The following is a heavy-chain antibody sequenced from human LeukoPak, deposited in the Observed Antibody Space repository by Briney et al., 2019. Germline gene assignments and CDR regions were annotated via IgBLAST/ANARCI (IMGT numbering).Heavy chain of an antibody. V-gene: IGHV6-1*01. CDR1: GDSVSSNSVT. CDR2: TYYRSTRYN. Sequence: SQTLSLTCAISGDSVSSNSVTWNWIRESPSRGLEWLGRTYYRSTRYNDYAVSVRGRITVNPDTSKNQFSLHLNSVTPEDTAVYYCARRLTQYDCFDPWGQGILVTVSS. J-gene: IGHJ5*02. D-gene: IGHD2-2*01. CDR3: ARRLTQYDCFDP.